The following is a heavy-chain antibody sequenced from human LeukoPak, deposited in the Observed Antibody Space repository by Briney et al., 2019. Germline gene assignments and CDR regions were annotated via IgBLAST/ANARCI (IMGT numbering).Heavy chain of an antibody. V-gene: IGHV3-48*01. J-gene: IGHJ4*02. CDR1: GFTFSSYS. D-gene: IGHD3-22*01. Sequence: GGSLRLSCAASGFTFSSYSMNWVRQAPGKGLEWISYISTSSSIIHYTDSVKGRFTISRDNAKNSLYLQMNNLRAEDTAVYYCARDKGSDYYDTSAYFDWGQGTLVAVSS. CDR2: ISTSSSII. CDR3: ARDKGSDYYDTSAYFD.